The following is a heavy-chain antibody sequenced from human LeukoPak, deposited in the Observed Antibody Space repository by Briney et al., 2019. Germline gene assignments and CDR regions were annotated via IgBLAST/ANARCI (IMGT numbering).Heavy chain of an antibody. V-gene: IGHV1-69*04. Sequence: SVKVSCKASGGTFSSYAISWVRQAPGQGLEWMGRIIPIFGIANYAQKFQGRVTITADKSTSTAYMELSSPRSEDTAVYYCAREMATTRTDFDYWGQGTLVTVSS. D-gene: IGHD5-24*01. CDR3: AREMATTRTDFDY. CDR2: IIPIFGIA. J-gene: IGHJ4*02. CDR1: GGTFSSYA.